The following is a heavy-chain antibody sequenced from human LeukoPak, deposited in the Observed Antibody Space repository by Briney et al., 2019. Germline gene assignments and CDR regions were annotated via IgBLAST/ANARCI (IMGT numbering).Heavy chain of an antibody. CDR2: MSPNRDYI. CDR3: ASGGDFDY. D-gene: IGHD4-17*01. J-gene: IGHJ4*02. CDR1: GFPFSRSS. Sequence: GGSLRLSCAASGFPFSRSSMNWVRQAPGKGLEWVSSMSPNRDYIYYADSMKGRFTLSRENAKNSLYLQVDSLRAEDTAMYYCASGGDFDYWGQGTLVTVSS. V-gene: IGHV3-21*01.